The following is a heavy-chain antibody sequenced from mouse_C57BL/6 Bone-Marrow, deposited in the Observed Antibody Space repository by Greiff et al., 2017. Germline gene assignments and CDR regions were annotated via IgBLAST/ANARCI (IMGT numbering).Heavy chain of an antibody. D-gene: IGHD2-5*01. CDR1: GFSLTSYG. CDR3: ANYSNFSYYAMDY. CDR2: IWSGGST. V-gene: IGHV2-2*01. J-gene: IGHJ4*01. Sequence: VKLMESGPGLVQPSQSLSITCTVSGFSLTSYGVHWVRQSPGKGLEWLGVIWSGGSTDYNAAFISRLSISKDNSKSQVFFKMNSLQADDTAIYYCANYSNFSYYAMDYWGQGTSVTVSS.